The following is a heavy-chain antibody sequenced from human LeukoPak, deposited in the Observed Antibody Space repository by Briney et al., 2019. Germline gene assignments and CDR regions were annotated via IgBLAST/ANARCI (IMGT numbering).Heavy chain of an antibody. Sequence: GGSLRLSCAASGFTFSSYAMSWVRQAPGKGLEWVSAISGSGGSTYYADSVKGRFTISRDNSKNTLYLQMNSLRAEDTAVYYCARKGLDGYSYGDPFDYWGQGTLVTVSS. D-gene: IGHD5-18*01. V-gene: IGHV3-23*01. J-gene: IGHJ4*02. CDR1: GFTFSSYA. CDR2: ISGSGGST. CDR3: ARKGLDGYSYGDPFDY.